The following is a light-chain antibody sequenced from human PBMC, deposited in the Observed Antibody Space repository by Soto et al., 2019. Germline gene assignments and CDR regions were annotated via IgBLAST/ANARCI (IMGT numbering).Light chain of an antibody. CDR3: QQRSNWPRIT. V-gene: IGKV3-11*01. CDR1: QSVRTY. CDR2: DAS. J-gene: IGKJ5*01. Sequence: DMVLTESTATLSLSPGDRATLSCRASQSVRTYLTWYQQKPGQAPRLVIYDASNRATGIPARFSGSGSGTDFTLTISSLEPEDFAVYYCQQRSNWPRITFGQGTRLEIK.